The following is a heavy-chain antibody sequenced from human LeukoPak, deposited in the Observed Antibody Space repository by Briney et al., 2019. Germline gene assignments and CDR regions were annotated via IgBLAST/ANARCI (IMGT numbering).Heavy chain of an antibody. J-gene: IGHJ4*02. CDR3: ARDSSDVLTGYYHF. CDR1: GYTFNDYY. D-gene: IGHD3-9*01. V-gene: IGHV1-2*02. Sequence: ASAKVSCKTSGYTFNDYYVHWVRQAPGQGLEWMGWINPNSGRTNYAPKFQGRVTLTTDTSISTAYMELSSLISGDTALYFCARDSSDVLTGYYHFWGQGTLVTVSS. CDR2: INPNSGRT.